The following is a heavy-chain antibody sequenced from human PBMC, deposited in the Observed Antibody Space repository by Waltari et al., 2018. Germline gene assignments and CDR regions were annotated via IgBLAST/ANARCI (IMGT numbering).Heavy chain of an antibody. Sequence: QVQLQESVPGLVKPSETLSLTCAVSGYSISSGYYWGWIRQPPGKGLEWIGSIYHSGSTYSNPSSQRRVTISLDTSKNQCSLKLRSVTAADTAVYYCARVSEYNWKAGGVFDNWGQGTLVTVSS. J-gene: IGHJ4*02. V-gene: IGHV4-38-2*01. D-gene: IGHD1-20*01. CDR1: GYSISSGYY. CDR3: ARVSEYNWKAGGVFDN. CDR2: IYHSGST.